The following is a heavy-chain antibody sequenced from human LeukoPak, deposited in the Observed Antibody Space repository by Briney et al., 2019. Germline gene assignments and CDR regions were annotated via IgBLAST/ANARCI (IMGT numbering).Heavy chain of an antibody. CDR1: GYSITSYW. V-gene: IGHV5-51*01. J-gene: IGHJ6*03. CDR3: ARHLPAAINYFMDV. CDR2: IYPGDSDT. D-gene: IGHD2-2*01. Sequence: GESLKISCKGSGYSITSYWIGWVRQMPGKRLEWMGIIYPGDSDTRYSPSFQGQVTISADKSISTAYLQWSSLKASDTAVYYFARHLPAAINYFMDVWGKGTTVTVSS.